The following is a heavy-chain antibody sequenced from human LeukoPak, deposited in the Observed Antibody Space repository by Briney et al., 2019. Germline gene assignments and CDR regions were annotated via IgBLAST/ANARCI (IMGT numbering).Heavy chain of an antibody. Sequence: PGGSLRLSCEASGFTFSSYSMNWVRQAPGKGLEWVSSISSSSSYIYYADSVKGRFTISRDNAKNSLYLQMNSLRAEDTAVYYCARYGGNSGMNAFDIWGQGTMVTVSS. J-gene: IGHJ3*02. CDR1: GFTFSSYS. V-gene: IGHV3-21*01. CDR3: ARYGGNSGMNAFDI. D-gene: IGHD4-23*01. CDR2: ISSSSSYI.